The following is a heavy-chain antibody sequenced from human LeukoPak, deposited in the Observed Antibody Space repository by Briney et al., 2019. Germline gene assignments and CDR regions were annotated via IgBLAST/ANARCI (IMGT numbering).Heavy chain of an antibody. J-gene: IGHJ4*02. CDR2: ITSSSSHI. V-gene: IGHV3-21*01. CDR3: ARDGRMATTDTEQFDY. D-gene: IGHD5-24*01. CDR1: GFTFSSYS. Sequence: GSLRLPCAASGFTFSSYSMNWVRQAPGKGLEWVSSITSSSSHIYDADSVKGRFTISKDNAKNSLYLQMNSLRAEDTAVYYCARDGRMATTDTEQFDYWGQGTLVTVSS.